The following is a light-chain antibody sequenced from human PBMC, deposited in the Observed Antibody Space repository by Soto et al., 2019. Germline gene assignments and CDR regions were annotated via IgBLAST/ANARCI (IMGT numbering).Light chain of an antibody. CDR1: QSVSNW. CDR3: QHYNTYSCA. Sequence: DIQMTQSPSTLPASVGDRVTITCRASQSVSNWLAWYQQKPGKAPRLLIHGASTLGGGVPSRFSGSGSGTEFTLTISSLQPDDFATYYCQHYNTYSCAFGQGTKLEIK. CDR2: GAS. J-gene: IGKJ2*02. V-gene: IGKV1-5*01.